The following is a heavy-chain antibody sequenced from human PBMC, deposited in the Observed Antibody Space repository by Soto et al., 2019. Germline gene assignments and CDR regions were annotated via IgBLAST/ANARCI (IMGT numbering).Heavy chain of an antibody. D-gene: IGHD4-17*01. Sequence: QVQLVESGGGVVQPGRSLRLSCAASGFTFSSYAMHWVRQAPGKGLEWVAVISYDGSNKYYADSVKGRFTISRDNSKHTLYLQMNSLRAEDTAVYYCARDRGYCDHSGWYFDLWGRGTLVTVSS. CDR3: ARDRGYCDHSGWYFDL. CDR1: GFTFSSYA. V-gene: IGHV3-30-3*01. J-gene: IGHJ2*01. CDR2: ISYDGSNK.